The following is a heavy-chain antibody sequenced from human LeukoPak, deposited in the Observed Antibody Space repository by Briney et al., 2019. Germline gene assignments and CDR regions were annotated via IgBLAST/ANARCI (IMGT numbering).Heavy chain of an antibody. V-gene: IGHV4-61*02. Sequence: NPSQTLSLTCTVSGGSINSGTYYWSWIRQPAGKGLEWIGRIYTSGITNYNPSLKSRVTMSVDTSKNQFSLKLTSVTAADTAVYYCARANSYDSSGHYYEFGYWGQGTLVTVSS. CDR3: ARANSYDSSGHYYEFGY. CDR2: IYTSGIT. D-gene: IGHD3-22*01. J-gene: IGHJ4*02. CDR1: GGSINSGTYY.